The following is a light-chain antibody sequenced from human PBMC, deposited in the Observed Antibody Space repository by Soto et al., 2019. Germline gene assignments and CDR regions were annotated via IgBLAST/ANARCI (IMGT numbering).Light chain of an antibody. J-gene: IGKJ1*01. CDR2: DAS. CDR1: QTVTTQ. CDR3: QQRMSWSWT. Sequence: ILWTKCPGTLSLSPCAMAALSCGASQTVTTQLAWYQQKPGKAPRLIIYDASYRATGIPDRFSGSGSGTDFTLTISSLEPEDFAVYYCQQRMSWSWTFGQGTKVDIK. V-gene: IGKV3-11*01.